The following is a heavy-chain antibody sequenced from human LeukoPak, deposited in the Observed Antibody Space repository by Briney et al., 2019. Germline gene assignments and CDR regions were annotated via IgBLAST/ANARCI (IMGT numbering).Heavy chain of an antibody. CDR2: INPNSGGT. V-gene: IGHV1-2*02. D-gene: IGHD3-10*01. CDR1: GYTFTCQY. Sequence: ASVTVSCTSSGYTFTCQYLHWVRQAPGQGLEWMGWINPNSGGTNYAQKFQGRVTMTRDTSISTAYIELSRLRSDDTAVYYCASGSGTYSPDYWGQGTLVTVSS. CDR3: ASGSGTYSPDY. J-gene: IGHJ4*02.